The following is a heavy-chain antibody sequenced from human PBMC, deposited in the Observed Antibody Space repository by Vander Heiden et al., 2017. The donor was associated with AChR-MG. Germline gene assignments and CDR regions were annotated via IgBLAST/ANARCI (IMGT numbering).Heavy chain of an antibody. J-gene: IGHJ4*02. Sequence: EVQLLESGGGLVQPGGSLRLSCTASGFTFSSYAMGWVRQAPGEGLELVSGINGVGDNTYYADSVKGRFTISRDNSKNTLYLQMNSLRAEDTAIYYCAKDPLDLGYCSGGSIYWGQGTLVTVSS. CDR1: GFTFSSYA. CDR2: INGVGDNT. D-gene: IGHD2-15*01. CDR3: AKDPLDLGYCSGGSIY. V-gene: IGHV3-23*01.